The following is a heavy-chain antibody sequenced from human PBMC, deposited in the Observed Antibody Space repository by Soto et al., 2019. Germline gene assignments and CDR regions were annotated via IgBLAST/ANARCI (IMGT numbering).Heavy chain of an antibody. J-gene: IGHJ6*02. CDR2: ISSRSDI. Sequence: WGSLRLSCVGSGFTFNTYSMNFVRQSPWKWLEWVSSISSRSDIYYADSVKGRFTISRDNAKNSVSLQMNSLRAEDTAVYYCAREYTAWPLAYGLDVWGQGTTVTVSS. CDR1: GFTFNTYS. D-gene: IGHD2-2*02. V-gene: IGHV3-21*01. CDR3: AREYTAWPLAYGLDV.